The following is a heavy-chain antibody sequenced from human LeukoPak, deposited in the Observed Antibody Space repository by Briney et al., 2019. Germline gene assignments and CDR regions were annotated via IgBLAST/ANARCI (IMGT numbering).Heavy chain of an antibody. CDR2: ISSTSGYI. V-gene: IGHV3-21*01. CDR1: GLSFSSYT. Sequence: PGGSLRLSCAPSGLSFSSYTIHWVRQAPGKGLEWVSSISSTSGYIHYADSVKGRFSISRDNAKNLVHLEMDILRADDTAVYYXXXXXXXXXXXLIGFYHFDYWGQGTLVTVSS. J-gene: IGHJ4*02. D-gene: IGHD3-9*01. CDR3: XXXXXXXXXXLIGFYHFDY.